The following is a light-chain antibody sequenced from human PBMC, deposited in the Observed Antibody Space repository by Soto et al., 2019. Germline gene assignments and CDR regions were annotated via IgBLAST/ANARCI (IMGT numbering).Light chain of an antibody. CDR1: QDINNF. CDR3: QHYDGYPQT. Sequence: DIQVTQAPSSLSASVGDSVTITCRASQDINNFLVWFQQKPGKAPKSLIFAASSLHSGVPSRFSGSGSGTDFTLTISSLQAEDFGTYYCQHYDGYPQTFGQGTRLEIK. V-gene: IGKV1-16*01. J-gene: IGKJ5*01. CDR2: AAS.